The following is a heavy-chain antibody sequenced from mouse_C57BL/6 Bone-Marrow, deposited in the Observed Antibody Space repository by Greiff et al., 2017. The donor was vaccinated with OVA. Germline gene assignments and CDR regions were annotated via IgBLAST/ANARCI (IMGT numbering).Heavy chain of an antibody. J-gene: IGHJ3*01. CDR2: ISGGGGNT. Sequence: EVKLVESGGGLVKPGGSLKLSCAASGFTFSSYTMSWVRQTPEKRLEWVATISGGGGNTYYPDSVTGRFTISRDNAQNTLYLQMSSLRSEDTALYYCARHVWLRREAWFAYWGQGTLVTVSA. V-gene: IGHV5-9*01. CDR3: ARHVWLRREAWFAY. D-gene: IGHD2-2*01. CDR1: GFTFSSYT.